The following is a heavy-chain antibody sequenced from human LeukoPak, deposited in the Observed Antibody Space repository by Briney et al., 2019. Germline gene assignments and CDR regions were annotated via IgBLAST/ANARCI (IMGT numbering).Heavy chain of an antibody. Sequence: GGSLRLSCAASGFTFSSYGMHWVRQAPGKGLEWVAIISYDGSNKYYADSVRGRFTISRDNSKNTLYLQMNSLRAEDTAVYYCAKDRVTEVVVITYFDYWGQGTLVTVSS. CDR3: AKDRVTEVVVITYFDY. J-gene: IGHJ4*02. CDR1: GFTFSSYG. CDR2: ISYDGSNK. D-gene: IGHD3-22*01. V-gene: IGHV3-30*18.